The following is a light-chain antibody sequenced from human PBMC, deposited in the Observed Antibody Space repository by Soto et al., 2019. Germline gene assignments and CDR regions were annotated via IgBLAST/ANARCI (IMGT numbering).Light chain of an antibody. CDR1: QSLNSDY. J-gene: IGKJ1*01. CDR2: GAS. V-gene: IGKV3D-15*01. CDR3: QQHNQWPIT. Sequence: DILLTPSPGTLSLSPVERASLSCGTSQSLNSDYLAWYQQIPGQAPMVLIYGASTRAPGIPDRFSGSGSGTEFTLTINSLQSEDSAVYYCQQHNQWPITFGQGTKVDIK.